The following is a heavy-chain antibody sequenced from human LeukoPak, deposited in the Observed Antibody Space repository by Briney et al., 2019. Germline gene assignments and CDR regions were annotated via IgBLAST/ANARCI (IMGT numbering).Heavy chain of an antibody. CDR1: RYTFTSYD. J-gene: IGHJ4*02. CDR3: ARGYYDTNGYYYRLDY. Sequence: ASVKVSCKDSRYTFTSYDINWVRQATGQGLEWMGWMNPNRGNTGYAQKFQGRVTMTRNTSINTAYMELSSLRSEDTAVYYCARGYYDTNGYYYRLDYWGQGTLVTVSS. V-gene: IGHV1-8*01. D-gene: IGHD3-22*01. CDR2: MNPNRGNT.